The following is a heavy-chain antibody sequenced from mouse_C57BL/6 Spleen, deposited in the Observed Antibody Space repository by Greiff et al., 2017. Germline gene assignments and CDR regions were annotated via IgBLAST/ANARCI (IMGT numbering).Heavy chain of an antibody. V-gene: IGHV1-85*01. CDR3: ASSYYGSSYPYWYFDV. D-gene: IGHD1-1*01. J-gene: IGHJ1*03. CDR1: GYTFTSYD. CDR2: IYPRDGST. Sequence: VQLQQSGPELVKPGASVKLSCKASGYTFTSYDINWVKQRPGQGLEWIGWIYPRDGSTKYNEKFKGKATLTVDTSSSTAYMELHSLTSEDSAVYFCASSYYGSSYPYWYFDVWGTGTTVTVSS.